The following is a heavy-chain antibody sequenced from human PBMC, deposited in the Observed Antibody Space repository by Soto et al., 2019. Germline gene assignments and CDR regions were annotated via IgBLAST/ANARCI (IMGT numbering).Heavy chain of an antibody. Sequence: QVQLVQSGAEVKKPGASVKVSCKSSGYTLTTFFMHWVRQAPGQGLEWMGVINPGYPAGISSTYAQTLKGRVTMTTDTSTSTGYADLSRLRSEDTDVYYCAREAIVAGATTGIDVWGQGTTVTVSS. CDR3: AREAIVAGATTGIDV. CDR1: GYTLTTFF. V-gene: IGHV1-46*01. CDR2: INPGYPAGISS. J-gene: IGHJ6*02. D-gene: IGHD1-26*01.